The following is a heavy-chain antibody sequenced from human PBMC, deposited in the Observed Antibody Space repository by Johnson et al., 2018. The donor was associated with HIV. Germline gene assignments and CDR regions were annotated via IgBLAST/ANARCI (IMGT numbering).Heavy chain of an antibody. CDR1: GFTFHSYA. CDR2: ISYDGSNK. CDR3: AKRMGGEAFDM. Sequence: QVQLVESGGGVVQPGRSLRLSCVASGFTFHSYAMHWVRQAPGKGLEWVAVISYDGSNKYYADSVKGRFTISRDNAKNSLYLQMNSLRAEDTAVYYCAKRMGGEAFDMWGRGTKVTVSS. D-gene: IGHD1-26*01. V-gene: IGHV3-30-3*01. J-gene: IGHJ3*02.